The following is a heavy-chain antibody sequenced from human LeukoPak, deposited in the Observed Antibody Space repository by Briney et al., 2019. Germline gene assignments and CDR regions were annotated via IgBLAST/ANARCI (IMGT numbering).Heavy chain of an antibody. D-gene: IGHD3-22*01. CDR2: ISSSSSYM. CDR3: ARTMWRYYDSSGQLFDY. CDR1: GFTFSSYS. V-gene: IGHV3-21*01. J-gene: IGHJ4*02. Sequence: NPGGSLRLSCAASGFTFSSYSMNWVRQAPGKGLEWVSSISSSSSYMYYADSVKGRFTISRDNAKNSLYLQMNSLRAEDTAVYYCARTMWRYYDSSGQLFDYWGQGTLVTVSS.